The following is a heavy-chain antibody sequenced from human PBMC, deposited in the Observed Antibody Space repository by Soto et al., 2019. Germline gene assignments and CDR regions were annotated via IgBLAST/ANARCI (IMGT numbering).Heavy chain of an antibody. CDR2: INHSGST. CDR1: GGSFSGYY. J-gene: IGHJ6*02. CDR3: ARGTYYYGSGSYSHPFRYYYYGMDV. D-gene: IGHD3-10*01. Sequence: SETLSLTCAVYGGSFSGYYWIFIRHPPCKWLEWIGEINHSGSTNYNPSLKSRVTISVDTSKNQFSLKLSSVTAADTAVYYCARGTYYYGSGSYSHPFRYYYYGMDVWGQGTTVTVSS. V-gene: IGHV4-34*01.